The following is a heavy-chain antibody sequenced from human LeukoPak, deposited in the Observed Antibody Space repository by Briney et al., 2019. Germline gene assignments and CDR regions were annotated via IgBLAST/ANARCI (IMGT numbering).Heavy chain of an antibody. J-gene: IGHJ3*02. CDR1: GFTVSSNY. CDR2: ISRSGNTI. V-gene: IGHV3-11*04. Sequence: GGSLRLSCAASGFTVSSNYMSWVRQAPGKGLEWISYISRSGNTIYYADSVKGRFTTSRDNAKNSLYLQMNSLRVEDTAVYYCARVATMVRVPLDALDIWGQGTMVSVSS. CDR3: ARVATMVRVPLDALDI. D-gene: IGHD3-10*01.